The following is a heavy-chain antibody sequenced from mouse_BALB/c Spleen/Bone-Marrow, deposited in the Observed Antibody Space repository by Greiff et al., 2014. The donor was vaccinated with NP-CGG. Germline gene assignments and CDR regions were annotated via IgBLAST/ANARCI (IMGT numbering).Heavy chain of an antibody. V-gene: IGHV1-54*03. Sequence: VQLQESGAELVRPGTSVKVSYKASGYAFTNYLIEWVKQRPGQGLEWIGVINPGSGGTNYNEKFKGKATLTADNSSNTAYMHLSSLTSDDSAVYFCARGGHGSYWGQGTTLTVSS. J-gene: IGHJ2*01. CDR3: ARGGHGSY. CDR2: INPGSGGT. CDR1: GYAFTNYL. D-gene: IGHD2-2*01.